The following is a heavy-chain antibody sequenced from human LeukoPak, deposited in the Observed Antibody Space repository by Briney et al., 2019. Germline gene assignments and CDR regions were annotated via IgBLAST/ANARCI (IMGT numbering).Heavy chain of an antibody. V-gene: IGHV6-1*01. CDR3: ARAVCSSTSCSYYYYYYMDV. D-gene: IGHD2-2*01. CDR2: TYYRSKWYN. J-gene: IGHJ6*03. Sequence: SQTLSLTCAISGDSVSSNSAAWNRIRQSPSRGLEWLGRTYYRSKWYNDYAVSVKSRITINPDTSKNQFSLQLNSVTPEDTAVYYCARAVCSSTSCSYYYYYYMDVWGKGTTVTVSS. CDR1: GDSVSSNSAA.